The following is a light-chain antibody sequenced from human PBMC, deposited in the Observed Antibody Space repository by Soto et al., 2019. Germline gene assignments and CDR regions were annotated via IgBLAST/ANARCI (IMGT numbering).Light chain of an antibody. V-gene: IGLV1-44*01. J-gene: IGLJ1*01. CDR2: NND. CDR3: AAWDDSLKV. CDR1: SSNIGSHT. Sequence: QSVLTQPPSASATPGQRVTISCSGSSSNIGSHTVSWYRQLPGTAPKLLIYNNDQRPSGVPDRFSGSKSGTSASLAISGLQSEDEADYYCAAWDDSLKVFGTGTKLTVL.